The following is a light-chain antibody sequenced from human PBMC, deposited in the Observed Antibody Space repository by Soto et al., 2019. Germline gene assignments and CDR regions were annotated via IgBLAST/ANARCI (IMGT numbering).Light chain of an antibody. CDR2: EGT. CDR1: SSDVGSYNV. Sequence: QSALTQPASVSASPGQSITIPCTGTSSDVGSYNVVSWFQQHPGKVPKLLIYEGTKRPSGLSDRFSGSQSGNTASLTISGRQAEDEEDYYCCCYAAENMDVFGSGTKLTVL. J-gene: IGLJ6*01. CDR3: CCYAAENMDV. V-gene: IGLV2-23*01.